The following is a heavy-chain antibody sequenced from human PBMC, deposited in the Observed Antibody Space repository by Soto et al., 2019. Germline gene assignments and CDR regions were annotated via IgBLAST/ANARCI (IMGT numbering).Heavy chain of an antibody. CDR2: IYYSGST. V-gene: IGHV4-39*07. CDR3: ARVPLVAVGVLNWGNYFDY. J-gene: IGHJ4*02. Sequence: SETLSLTCTVSGGSISSSSYYWGWIRQPPGKGLEWIGSIYYSGSTYYNPSLKSRVTISVDTSKNQFSLKLSSVTAADTAVYYCARVPLVAVGVLNWGNYFDYWGQGTLVTVSS. CDR1: GGSISSSSYY. D-gene: IGHD7-27*01.